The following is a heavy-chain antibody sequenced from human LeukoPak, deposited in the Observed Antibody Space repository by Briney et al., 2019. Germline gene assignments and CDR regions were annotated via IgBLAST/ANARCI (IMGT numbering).Heavy chain of an antibody. D-gene: IGHD3-10*01. CDR2: INYSGNT. V-gene: IGHV4-39*01. CDR3: AGQRAWFGEWAFDS. CDR1: GGSISITNYY. Sequence: SETLSLTCTVSGGSISITNYYWGWIRQPPGKGLEWIGSINYSGNTFYNPSLKSRVTISVDTSKKQFSLKLSSVTAADTALYYCAGQRAWFGEWAFDSWGQGTLVSVSS. J-gene: IGHJ4*02.